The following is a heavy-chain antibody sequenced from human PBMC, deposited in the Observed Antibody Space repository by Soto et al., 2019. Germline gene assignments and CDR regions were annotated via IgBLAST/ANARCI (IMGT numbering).Heavy chain of an antibody. CDR2: INHSGST. CDR3: AGAGKVPDIVVVPAAMDHYNWFDP. CDR1: GRSFSGYY. J-gene: IGHJ5*02. Sequence: SETLSLTCAVYGRSFSGYYWSWIRQPPGKGLEWIGEINHSGSTNYNPSLKSRVTISVDTSKNQFSLKLSSVTAADTAVYYCAGAGKVPDIVVVPAAMDHYNWFDPWGQGTLVTVSS. V-gene: IGHV4-34*01. D-gene: IGHD2-2*01.